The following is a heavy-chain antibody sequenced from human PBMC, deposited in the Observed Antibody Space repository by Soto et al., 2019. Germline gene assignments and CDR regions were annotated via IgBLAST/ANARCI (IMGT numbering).Heavy chain of an antibody. Sequence: SETLSLTCSVSGDSISNLDYFWAWIRQPPGQALEYIGYIYKSATTYYNPSFESRVAISVDTSESQFSLNVTSLTAADTAVYFCARGRYCLTGRCFPNWFDSWGQGARAPVPS. V-gene: IGHV4-30-4*01. J-gene: IGHJ5*01. D-gene: IGHD7-27*01. CDR2: IYKSATT. CDR3: ARGRYCLTGRCFPNWFDS. CDR1: GDSISNLDYF.